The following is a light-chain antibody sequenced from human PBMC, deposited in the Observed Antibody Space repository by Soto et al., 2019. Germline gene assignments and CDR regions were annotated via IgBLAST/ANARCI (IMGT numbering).Light chain of an antibody. CDR1: QSVPKDY. Sequence: EIVLTQSPGTLSLSPGERATLSCGASQSVPKDYLAWYQQKPGQPPRLLIYDASARATDISDRFSGSGSGSDFTLTISRLEPEDFAVYACQQYALSPITFGGGTKVDIK. CDR3: QQYALSPIT. CDR2: DAS. V-gene: IGKV3-20*01. J-gene: IGKJ4*01.